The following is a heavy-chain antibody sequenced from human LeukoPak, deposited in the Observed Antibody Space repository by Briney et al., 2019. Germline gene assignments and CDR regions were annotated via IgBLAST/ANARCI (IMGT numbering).Heavy chain of an antibody. D-gene: IGHD5-24*01. CDR2: INSDGSTT. CDR1: GFSFNRYW. CDR3: ARGGDGSNSLINY. J-gene: IGHJ4*02. V-gene: IGHV3-74*01. Sequence: PGGSLRLSCAASGFSFNRYWMHWVRQVPGKGPVWVSRINSDGSTTNYADSVKGRFTISRDNTKSIMYLQMNSLSVEDTAVYYCARGGDGSNSLINYWGQGTLVTVSS.